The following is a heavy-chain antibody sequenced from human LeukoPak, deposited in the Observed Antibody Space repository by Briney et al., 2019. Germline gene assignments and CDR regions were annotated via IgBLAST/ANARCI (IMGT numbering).Heavy chain of an antibody. V-gene: IGHV3-21*01. Sequence: GGSLRLSCAASGFTFSSYSMNWVRQAPGKGLEWVSSISSSSSYIYYADSVKGRFTISRDNAKNSLYLQMNSLRAEDTAVYYCARDGSDYGDYVRWGQGTLVTVSS. D-gene: IGHD4-17*01. CDR3: ARDGSDYGDYVR. CDR1: GFTFSSYS. J-gene: IGHJ4*02. CDR2: ISSSSSYI.